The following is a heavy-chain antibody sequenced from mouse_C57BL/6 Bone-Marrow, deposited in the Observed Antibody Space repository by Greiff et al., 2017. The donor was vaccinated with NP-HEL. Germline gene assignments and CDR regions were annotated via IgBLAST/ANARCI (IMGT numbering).Heavy chain of an antibody. CDR2: IYPGDGDT. D-gene: IGHD2-4*01. Sequence: QVQLQQSGPELVKPGASVKISCKASGYAFSSSWMNWVKQRPGKGLEWIGRIYPGDGDTNYNGKFKGKATLTADKSSSTAYMQLSSLTSEDSAVYFCAREVGPYDYDDYWGQGTTLTVSS. CDR3: AREVGPYDYDDY. V-gene: IGHV1-82*01. CDR1: GYAFSSSW. J-gene: IGHJ2*01.